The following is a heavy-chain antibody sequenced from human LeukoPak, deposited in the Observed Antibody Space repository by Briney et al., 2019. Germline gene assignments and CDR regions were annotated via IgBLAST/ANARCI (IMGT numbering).Heavy chain of an antibody. D-gene: IGHD2-15*01. CDR3: ARGYCSGGICSFDY. CDR1: GFTFSSFA. Sequence: GRSLRLSCAASGFTFSSFALNWVRQAPGKGLEWVAVISFDGTNKYYADSVKGRFTISRDNSKNTLYLEMNNLRAEDTAVYYCARGYCSGGICSFDYWGQGTLVTASS. J-gene: IGHJ4*02. CDR2: ISFDGTNK. V-gene: IGHV3-30*04.